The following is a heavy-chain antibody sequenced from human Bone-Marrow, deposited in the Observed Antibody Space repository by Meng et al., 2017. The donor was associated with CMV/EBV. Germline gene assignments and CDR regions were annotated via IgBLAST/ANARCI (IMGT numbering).Heavy chain of an antibody. V-gene: IGHV1-8*01. CDR1: GYTFTSYD. CDR3: ARCPVDGATGYYYYYGMDV. D-gene: IGHD4-23*01. J-gene: IGHJ6*02. Sequence: ASVKVSCKASGYTFTSYDINWVRQATGQGLEWMGWMNPNSGNTGYAQKFQGRVTMTRNTSISTAYMELSSLRSEDTAVYYCARCPVDGATGYYYYYGMDVWGQGPTVTVSS. CDR2: MNPNSGNT.